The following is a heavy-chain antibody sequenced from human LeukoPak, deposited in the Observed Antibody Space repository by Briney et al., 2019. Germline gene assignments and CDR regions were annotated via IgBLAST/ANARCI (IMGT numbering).Heavy chain of an antibody. D-gene: IGHD3-22*01. Sequence: SDTLSLTCNVSGGSVTSHYWNWLRRPPGKGLEWIGYLYHTGITKYNPSLKSRVSMSVDTSKNQFFLKVNSVTAADTAVYHCVRSVDYFDNTGPHMMFDYWGQGALVTVSS. CDR2: LYHTGIT. CDR3: VRSVDYFDNTGPHMMFDY. CDR1: GGSVTSHY. J-gene: IGHJ4*02. V-gene: IGHV4-59*02.